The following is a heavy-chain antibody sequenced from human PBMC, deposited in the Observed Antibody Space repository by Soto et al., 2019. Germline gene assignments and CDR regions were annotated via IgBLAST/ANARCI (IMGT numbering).Heavy chain of an antibody. Sequence: QVQLVESGGGVVQPGRSLRLSCAASGFTFSSYGMHWVRQAPGKGLEWVAVISYDGSNKYYADSVKGRFTISRDNSKNTLYLQMNSLRAEDTAVYYCAEALSPTSQYYFDYWGLGTLVTVSS. J-gene: IGHJ4*02. CDR3: AEALSPTSQYYFDY. CDR2: ISYDGSNK. V-gene: IGHV3-30*18. CDR1: GFTFSSYG. D-gene: IGHD4-4*01.